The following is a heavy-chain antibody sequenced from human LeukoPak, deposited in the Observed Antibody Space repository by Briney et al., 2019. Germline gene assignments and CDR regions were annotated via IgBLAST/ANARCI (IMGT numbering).Heavy chain of an antibody. J-gene: IGHJ6*04. D-gene: IGHD3-16*01. CDR2: IKEDGSDK. CDR1: GFTFSAYW. V-gene: IGHV3-7*01. CDR3: VRESSVWVGPGIGRPLDV. Sequence: EGSLRLSCAVSGFTFSAYWMTWVRQAPGRGLEWVANIKEDGSDKQYVDSVQGRFTISRDNAENSLYLQMNSLRAEDTAVYYCVRESSVWVGPGIGRPLDVWGKGTAVTVSS.